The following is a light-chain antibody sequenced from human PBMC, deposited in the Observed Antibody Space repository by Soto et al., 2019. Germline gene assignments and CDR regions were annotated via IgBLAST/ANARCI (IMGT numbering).Light chain of an antibody. Sequence: EVMLNHSPGALPLSTRERATLSFRASQSISTSYLAWYKQKPGQAPRLLIYGASRRATGIPDRFSGSGSGTDFTLTTSRLEREDFAVYYCQHYGSSLRTFCHGANVDI. CDR1: QSISTSY. J-gene: IGKJ1*01. V-gene: IGKV3-20*01. CDR3: QHYGSSLRT. CDR2: GAS.